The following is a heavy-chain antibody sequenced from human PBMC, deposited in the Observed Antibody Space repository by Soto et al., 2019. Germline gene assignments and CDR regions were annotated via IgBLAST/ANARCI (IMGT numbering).Heavy chain of an antibody. CDR3: SRAHPFWTTCRGHYFYYGMDV. CDR1: GDRITSYG. Sequence: ASVKPSSKACGDRITSYGISWVRQAPKQGLEWMGLISAYNGNTNYAQKLQGRVTMTTDTATSTAYVRRRSRRCDDTAGDYCSRAHPFWTTCRGHYFYYGMDVWGQATPVIVSS. V-gene: IGHV1-18*01. D-gene: IGHD1-1*01. CDR2: ISAYNGNT. J-gene: IGHJ6*01.